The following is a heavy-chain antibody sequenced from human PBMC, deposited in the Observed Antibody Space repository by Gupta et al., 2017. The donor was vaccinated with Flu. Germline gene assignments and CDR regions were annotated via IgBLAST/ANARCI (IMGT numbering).Heavy chain of an antibody. CDR2: ISHDGRNK. Sequence: QLQPAESGGGVVQPGRPLCLSRAGSGSPFSSDGMYWLRQAPGAGLEWVGVISHDGRNKHYADSEKGRFTISRDNAKNTLNLQMNSLKSEDTAVYYCARGRICSGGSCHLWGWFDTWGQGTQVTVSS. CDR1: GSPFSSDG. CDR3: ARGRICSGGSCHLWGWFDT. V-gene: IGHV3-30*03. J-gene: IGHJ5*02. D-gene: IGHD2-15*01.